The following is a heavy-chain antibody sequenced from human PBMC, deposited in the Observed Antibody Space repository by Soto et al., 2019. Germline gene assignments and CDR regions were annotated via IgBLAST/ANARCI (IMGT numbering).Heavy chain of an antibody. V-gene: IGHV3-30-3*01. CDR1: GFTFSSYA. Sequence: GGSLRLSCAASGFTFSSYAMHWVRQAPGKGLEWVAVISYDGSNKYYADSVKGRFTISRDNSKNTLYLQMNSLRAEDTAVYYCAREASDYDTLTGFDYWGQGTLVTVSS. CDR3: AREASDYDTLTGFDY. D-gene: IGHD3-9*01. J-gene: IGHJ4*02. CDR2: ISYDGSNK.